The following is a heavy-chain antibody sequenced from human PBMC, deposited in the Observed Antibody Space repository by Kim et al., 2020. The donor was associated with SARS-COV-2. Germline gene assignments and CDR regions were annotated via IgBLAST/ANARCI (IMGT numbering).Heavy chain of an antibody. CDR3: ARVHYVLRYFDWLPCYYFDY. Sequence: ASVKVSCKASGYTFTSYGISWVRQAPGQGLEWMGWISAYNGNTNYAQKLQGRVTMTTDTSTSTAYMELRSLRSDETAVYYCARVHYVLRYFDWLPCYYFDYWGQGTLVTVSS. V-gene: IGHV1-18*01. CDR1: GYTFTSYG. D-gene: IGHD3-9*01. J-gene: IGHJ4*02. CDR2: ISAYNGNT.